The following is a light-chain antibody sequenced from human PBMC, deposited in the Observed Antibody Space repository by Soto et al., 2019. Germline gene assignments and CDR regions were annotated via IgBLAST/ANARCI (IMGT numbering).Light chain of an antibody. V-gene: IGLV2-14*03. J-gene: IGLJ2*01. CDR3: SSYTGSSTVV. Sequence: QSALTQPASVSGSPGQSITISCTGTSSDIGGYNYVSWYQQHPGKAPKLMIFDVSNGPSGVSSRFSASKSGNTASLTISGLQSEDEADYYCSSYTGSSTVVFGGGTKVTVL. CDR1: SSDIGGYNY. CDR2: DVS.